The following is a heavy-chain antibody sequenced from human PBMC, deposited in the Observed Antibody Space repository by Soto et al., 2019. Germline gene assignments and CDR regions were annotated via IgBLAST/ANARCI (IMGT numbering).Heavy chain of an antibody. CDR2: ISSSSSYI. CDR3: ARDRVVVVPAAMDYYYYMDV. CDR1: GFTFSSYS. Sequence: EVQLVESGGGLVKPGGSLRLSCAASGFTFSSYSMNWVRQAPGKGLEWVSSISSSSSYIYYADSVKGRFTISRDNAKNSLYLQMNSLRAEETAVYYCARDRVVVVPAAMDYYYYMDVWGKGTTVTVSS. D-gene: IGHD2-2*01. V-gene: IGHV3-21*01. J-gene: IGHJ6*03.